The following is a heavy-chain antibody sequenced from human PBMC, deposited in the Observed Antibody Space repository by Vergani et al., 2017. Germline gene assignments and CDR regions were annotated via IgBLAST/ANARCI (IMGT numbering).Heavy chain of an antibody. D-gene: IGHD2-2*01. CDR2: INNNGGST. V-gene: IGHV3-23*01. Sequence: QLLESGGGLIQPGGSLRLSCAASGFTFNSYAMTWVRQAPGKGLEWVAGINNNGGSTYYADSVKGRFTISRDNTKNTLYLQMTDLRAEDTATYYCAKVCGSTSCPYGGGAFDVWGHGTMVTVSS. J-gene: IGHJ3*01. CDR3: AKVCGSTSCPYGGGAFDV. CDR1: GFTFNSYA.